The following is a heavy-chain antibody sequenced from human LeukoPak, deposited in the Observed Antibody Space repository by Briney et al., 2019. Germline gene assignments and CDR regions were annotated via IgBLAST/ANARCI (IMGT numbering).Heavy chain of an antibody. V-gene: IGHV3-43*02. CDR1: GFTFEDYG. D-gene: IGHD6-13*01. CDR3: AKCVYSNIYYWFDP. Sequence: GGSLRLSCAASGFTFEDYGMHWVRQAPGKGLEWVSLITGNGVSTYYADSVKGRVTISRDNSKNSLYLQMNSLRTEDTALYYCAKCVYSNIYYWFDPWGQGTLVSVSS. J-gene: IGHJ5*02. CDR2: ITGNGVST.